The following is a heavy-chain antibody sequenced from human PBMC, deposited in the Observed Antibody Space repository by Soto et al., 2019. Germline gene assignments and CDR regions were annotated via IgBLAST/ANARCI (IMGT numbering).Heavy chain of an antibody. CDR1: GYTFTGYY. CDR2: INPNSGGT. D-gene: IGHD3-22*01. V-gene: IGHV1-2*02. Sequence: GASVKVSCKASGYTFTGYYMHWVRQAPGQGLEWMGWINPNSGGTNYAQKFQGRVTMTRDTSISTAYMELSRLRSDDTAVYYCARDSLTYYYDSSGYDHYFDYWGQGTLVTVSS. CDR3: ARDSLTYYYDSSGYDHYFDY. J-gene: IGHJ4*02.